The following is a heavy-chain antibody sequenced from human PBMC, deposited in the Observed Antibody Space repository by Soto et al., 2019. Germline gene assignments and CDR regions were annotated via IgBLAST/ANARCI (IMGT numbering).Heavy chain of an antibody. CDR2: IYDSGST. Sequence: QVQLQESGPGLVKPSQTLSPTCTVSGGSFSSGSYSWSWVRQLPGTGLEWMGYIYDSGSTFYRPSLKSRVNILMDRSKNQFSLELNSVTAADTAVYYCTRGPIGRVSDIWGQGTVVTVSS. J-gene: IGHJ3*02. D-gene: IGHD3-10*01. CDR3: TRGPIGRVSDI. CDR1: GGSFSSGSYS. V-gene: IGHV4-31*03.